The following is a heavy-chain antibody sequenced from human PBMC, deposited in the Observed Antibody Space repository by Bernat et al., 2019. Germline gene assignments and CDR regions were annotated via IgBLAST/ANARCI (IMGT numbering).Heavy chain of an antibody. D-gene: IGHD3-3*01. CDR1: GFSFSDAW. Sequence: DVQLVESEGGLVQPGGSLRVSCAASGFSFSDAWMSWVRQAPGKGLEWVGRIKSRGAGGTTDYTAPVKGKFTISRDDSQDTLYLQMNGLRTEATAEYYCAADVPTVGVEEFDYWGQGTMVTVSS. V-gene: IGHV3-15*01. CDR3: AADVPTVGVEEFDY. J-gene: IGHJ4*02. CDR2: IKSRGAGGTT.